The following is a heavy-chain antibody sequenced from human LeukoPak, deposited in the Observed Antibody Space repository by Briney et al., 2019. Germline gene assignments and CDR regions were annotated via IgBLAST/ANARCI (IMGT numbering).Heavy chain of an antibody. Sequence: ASVKVSCKTSGFSLTAHYMHWVRQAPGQGLEWMGWINPNSGGTNYAQKFQGRVTMTRDTSISTAYMELSRLRSDDTAVYYCARDVESRDGYNSNFDYWGQGTLVTVSS. V-gene: IGHV1-2*02. CDR3: ARDVESRDGYNSNFDY. J-gene: IGHJ4*02. CDR2: INPNSGGT. D-gene: IGHD5-24*01. CDR1: GFSLTAHY.